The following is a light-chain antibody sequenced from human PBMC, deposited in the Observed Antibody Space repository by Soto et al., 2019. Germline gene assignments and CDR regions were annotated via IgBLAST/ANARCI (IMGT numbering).Light chain of an antibody. CDR1: SSDVGGYNY. CDR2: EVS. V-gene: IGLV2-8*01. J-gene: IGLJ3*02. CDR3: SSYAGSNNLV. Sequence: QSVLTQPASVSGSPGQSITISCTGTSSDVGGYNYVSWYQQHPGKAPKLMIYEVSKRPSGVPDRFSASKSGNTASLTVSGLQAEDEADYYWSSYAGSNNLVFGGGTKLTVL.